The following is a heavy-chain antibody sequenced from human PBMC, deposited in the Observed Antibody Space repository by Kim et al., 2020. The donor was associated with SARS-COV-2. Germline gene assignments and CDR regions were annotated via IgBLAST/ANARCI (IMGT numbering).Heavy chain of an antibody. D-gene: IGHD2-2*01. V-gene: IGHV4-39*01. J-gene: IGHJ4*02. CDR2: FSGSA. CDR3: ARGHAVDY. Sequence: FSGSASYNPSLKSRVTISVDTSKNQFSLSLSSVTAADTAVYYWARGHAVDYWGQGTLVTVSS.